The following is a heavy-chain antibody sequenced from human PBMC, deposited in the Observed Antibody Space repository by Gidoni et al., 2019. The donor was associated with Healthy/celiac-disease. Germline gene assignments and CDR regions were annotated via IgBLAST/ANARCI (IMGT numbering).Heavy chain of an antibody. D-gene: IGHD2-15*01. J-gene: IGHJ4*02. V-gene: IGHV3-23*01. CDR3: AKDGIVVVVAATRGFDY. Sequence: EVQLLESGGGLVQPGGSLRLSCAASGFTFGSYAMSWVRQAPGKGLGWVSAIRGRGGSTYYADSVKGRFTISRDNSKNTLYLQMNSLRAEDTAVYYCAKDGIVVVVAATRGFDYWGQGTLVTVSS. CDR1: GFTFGSYA. CDR2: IRGRGGST.